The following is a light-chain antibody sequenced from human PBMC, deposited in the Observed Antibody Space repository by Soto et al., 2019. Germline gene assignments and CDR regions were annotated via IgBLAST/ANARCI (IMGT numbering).Light chain of an antibody. CDR1: QSISSW. J-gene: IGKJ1*01. V-gene: IGKV1-5*01. Sequence: DIQMTQSPSTLSASVGDRVTITCRASQSISSWLAWYQQKPGKAPKLLIYDASSLESGVPSRFSGSGSGTEFTLTISSLQPDVFATYYCQQYKSYRTFGQGKKVEIK. CDR3: QQYKSYRT. CDR2: DAS.